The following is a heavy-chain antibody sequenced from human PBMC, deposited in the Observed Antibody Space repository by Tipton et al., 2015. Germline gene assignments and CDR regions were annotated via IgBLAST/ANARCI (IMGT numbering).Heavy chain of an antibody. V-gene: IGHV4-59*11. D-gene: IGHD5-18*01. CDR3: ARDSRGYSYGEGEFDY. CDR1: DDSIRSHY. Sequence: LRLSCTVSDDSIRSHYWTWIRQPPGKGLEWIGDISYSGSTKYNPSLKSRVTISVDTSKNQFSLKLSSVAAADTAVYYCARDSRGYSYGEGEFDYWGQGTLVTVSS. CDR2: ISYSGST. J-gene: IGHJ4*02.